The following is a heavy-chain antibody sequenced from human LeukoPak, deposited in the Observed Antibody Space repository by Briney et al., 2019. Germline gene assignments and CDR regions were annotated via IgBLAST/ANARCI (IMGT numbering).Heavy chain of an antibody. Sequence: PGGSLRLSCAASGFTLSSNDMSWVRQAPGKGLEWVSSSSDSGGSTYCADSVKGQFTIYRDNSKSTLYLQMNSLRAEDTAVYYCAKGGWLEYWGQGTLVAVSS. CDR1: GFTLSSND. J-gene: IGHJ4*02. CDR2: SSDSGGST. V-gene: IGHV3-23*01. CDR3: AKGGWLEY. D-gene: IGHD6-19*01.